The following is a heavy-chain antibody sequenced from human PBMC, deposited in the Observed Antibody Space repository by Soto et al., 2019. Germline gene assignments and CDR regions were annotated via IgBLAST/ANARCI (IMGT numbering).Heavy chain of an antibody. CDR1: GFTFTSYG. Sequence: QSGGSLRLSCTASGFTFTSYGMGWVRQAPGKGLQWVSTIRGDGGQTHYTDSGKGRFSISRDNSKNTVYLQMDSLRAEDTAMYFCARDVGLDSDDFFAYWGQGTQVTVSS. V-gene: IGHV3-23*01. J-gene: IGHJ4*02. D-gene: IGHD3-9*01. CDR3: ARDVGLDSDDFFAY. CDR2: IRGDGGQT.